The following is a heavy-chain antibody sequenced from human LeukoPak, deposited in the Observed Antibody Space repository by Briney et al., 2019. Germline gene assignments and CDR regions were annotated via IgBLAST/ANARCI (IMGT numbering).Heavy chain of an antibody. Sequence: GSLRLSCAASGFTSSSYSMNWVRQAPGKGLEWVSYISSSSSTIYYADSVKGRFTISRDNAKNSLYLQMNSLRDEDTAVYYCARVFWSGSRSFDYWGQGTLVTVSS. V-gene: IGHV3-48*02. CDR2: ISSSSSTI. J-gene: IGHJ4*02. CDR3: ARVFWSGSRSFDY. D-gene: IGHD3-3*01. CDR1: GFTSSSYS.